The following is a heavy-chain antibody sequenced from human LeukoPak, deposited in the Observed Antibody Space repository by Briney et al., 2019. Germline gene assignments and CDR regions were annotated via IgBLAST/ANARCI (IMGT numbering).Heavy chain of an antibody. Sequence: PGGSLRLSCTASGFSFSTFWMNWVRQAPGKGLEGVANIKYDGSVKYYVDSVKGRFTISRDNAMQSLYLQMNSLRAEDTAVYYCAGGVSYWGRGTLVTVSS. CDR1: GFSFSTFW. CDR2: IKYDGSVK. CDR3: AGGVSY. V-gene: IGHV3-7*04. J-gene: IGHJ4*02.